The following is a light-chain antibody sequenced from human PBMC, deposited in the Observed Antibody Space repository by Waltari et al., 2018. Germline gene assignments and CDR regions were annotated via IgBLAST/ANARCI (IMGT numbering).Light chain of an antibody. CDR2: VGN. Sequence: SSGLTHDPAVSVALGQPVRITCNGDSLRSYHASQYQQKPGQAPLLVVYVGNNRPSGIRDRFSASSSGNTDFLTITGAQAEDEAVYYCNSRDTSGNRVIFGGGTKLTV. CDR1: SLRSYH. CDR3: NSRDTSGNRVI. V-gene: IGLV3-19*01. J-gene: IGLJ2*01.